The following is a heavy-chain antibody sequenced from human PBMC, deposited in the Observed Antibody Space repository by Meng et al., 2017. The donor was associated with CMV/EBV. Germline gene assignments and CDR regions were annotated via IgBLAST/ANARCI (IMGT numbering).Heavy chain of an antibody. CDR3: AKDSGYGGVDV. J-gene: IGHJ6*02. Sequence: GESLKISCAASGFTVSSNYMSWVRQAPGKGLEWVSVIYSCGSTYYADSVKGRFTISRDNSKNMLYLQMNSLRAEDTALYYCAKDSGYGGVDVWGQGTSVTVSS. D-gene: IGHD5-12*01. CDR1: GFTVSSNY. V-gene: IGHV3-66*03. CDR2: IYSCGST.